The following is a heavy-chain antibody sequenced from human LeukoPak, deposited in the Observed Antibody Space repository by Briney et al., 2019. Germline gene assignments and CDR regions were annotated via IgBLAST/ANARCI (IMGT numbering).Heavy chain of an antibody. CDR2: IYYSGST. J-gene: IGHJ4*02. D-gene: IGHD5-18*01. V-gene: IGHV4-39*01. Sequence: SETLSLTCTVSGGSISSSSYYWGWIRQPPGKGLEWIGSIYYSGSTYYNPSLKSRVTISVDTSKNQFSLKLSSVTAADTAVYYCARGRIQLWFQDYWGQGTLVTVSS. CDR1: GGSISSSSYY. CDR3: ARGRIQLWFQDY.